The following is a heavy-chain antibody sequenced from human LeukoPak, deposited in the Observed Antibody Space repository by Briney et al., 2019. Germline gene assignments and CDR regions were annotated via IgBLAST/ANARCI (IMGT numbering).Heavy chain of an antibody. CDR3: ARDLERGVIGGFGP. CDR2: IYSSGDT. J-gene: IGHJ5*02. D-gene: IGHD3-10*01. Sequence: SETLSLTCGDSGGSLSNYFWSWIRQPPGKGLEWIGFIYSSGDTKYNPSLKSRVSVTADTSKNQISLTLRSVTAADTAVYYCARDLERGVIGGFGPWGQGTLVTVSS. CDR1: GGSLSNYF. V-gene: IGHV4-59*01.